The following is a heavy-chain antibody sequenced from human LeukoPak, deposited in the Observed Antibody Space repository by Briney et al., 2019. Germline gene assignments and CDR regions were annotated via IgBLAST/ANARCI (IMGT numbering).Heavy chain of an antibody. CDR1: GFTLSGYS. Sequence: GGSLRLSCVASGFTLSGYSMNWVRQAPGKGLEWVSSISSGGSYIYYADSVKGRFTISKDNANRSLSLQMNSLRAEDTAVYYCARDYSGDYWGQGTLVTVSS. CDR3: ARDYSGDY. D-gene: IGHD3-10*01. V-gene: IGHV3-21*01. CDR2: ISSGGSYI. J-gene: IGHJ4*02.